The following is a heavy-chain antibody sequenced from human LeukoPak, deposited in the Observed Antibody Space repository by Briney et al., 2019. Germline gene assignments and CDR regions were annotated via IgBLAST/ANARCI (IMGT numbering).Heavy chain of an antibody. D-gene: IGHD2-21*02. CDR1: GFTFNDYE. J-gene: IGHJ4*02. Sequence: PTGGSLRLSCAASGFTFNDYEMNWVRQAPGKGLEWVSYISSSGRTIFYADSVKGRFTISRDNSKNTLYLQMNSLRAEDTAVYYCAKGAQLLAYCGGDCYYYFDYWGQGTLVTVSS. CDR2: ISSSGRTI. V-gene: IGHV3-48*03. CDR3: AKGAQLLAYCGGDCYYYFDY.